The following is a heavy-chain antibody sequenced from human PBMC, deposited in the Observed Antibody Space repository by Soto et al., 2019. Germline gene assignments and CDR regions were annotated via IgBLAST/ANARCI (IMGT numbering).Heavy chain of an antibody. CDR2: ISGSGGST. CDR1: GFTFSSYA. J-gene: IGHJ4*02. Sequence: EVQLLESGGGLVQPGGSLRLSCAASGFTFSSYAMSWVRQAPGKGLEWVSAISGSGGSTYYADFVKGRFTISRDNSKNTLYLQMNSLRAEDTAVYYCAKEGYCSGGSCYSGFDYWGQGTLVTVSS. V-gene: IGHV3-23*01. CDR3: AKEGYCSGGSCYSGFDY. D-gene: IGHD2-15*01.